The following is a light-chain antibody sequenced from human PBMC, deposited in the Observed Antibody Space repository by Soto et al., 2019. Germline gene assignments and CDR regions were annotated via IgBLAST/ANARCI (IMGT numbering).Light chain of an antibody. CDR1: QSISSY. J-gene: IGKJ5*01. V-gene: IGKV1-39*01. CDR3: QQSYSTPIT. CDR2: AAS. Sequence: DIQMTQSPSSLSASVVARVTITCRASQSISSYLNWYQQKPGKATKLLIYAASSLPSGVPSRFSGSGSCTDFTLTISSLQPEDFATYYCQQSYSTPITGGQGTRLEI.